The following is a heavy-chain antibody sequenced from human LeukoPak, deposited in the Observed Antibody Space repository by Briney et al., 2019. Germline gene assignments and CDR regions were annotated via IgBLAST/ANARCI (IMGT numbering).Heavy chain of an antibody. Sequence: GGSLRLSCAASGFTFSTYSMNWVRQAPGKGLEWVSYISSSSSYIYYADSVKGRFTISRDNAKNSLYLQMNSLRAEDTAVYYCASDIRGIAGGYWGQGTLVTVSS. D-gene: IGHD6-13*01. J-gene: IGHJ4*02. CDR3: ASDIRGIAGGY. CDR1: GFTFSTYS. V-gene: IGHV3-21*05. CDR2: ISSSSSYI.